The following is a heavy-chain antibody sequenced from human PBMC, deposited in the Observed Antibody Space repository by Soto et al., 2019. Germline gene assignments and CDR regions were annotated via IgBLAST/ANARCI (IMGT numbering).Heavy chain of an antibody. J-gene: IGHJ1*01. D-gene: IGHD3-10*01. CDR1: GFTVSSNY. CDR2: IYSGGST. Sequence: EVQLVESGGGLVQPGGSLRLSCAASGFTVSSNYMSWVRQAPGKGLEWVSVIYSGGSTYYSDAVKGRFTISRDNSKNTLYLQMNSLRAEDTAVYYCAYPRSGYFQHWGQGTLVTVSS. CDR3: AYPRSGYFQH. V-gene: IGHV3-66*01.